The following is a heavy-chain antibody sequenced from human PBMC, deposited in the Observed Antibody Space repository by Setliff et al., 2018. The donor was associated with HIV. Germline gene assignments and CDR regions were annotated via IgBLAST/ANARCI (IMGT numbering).Heavy chain of an antibody. CDR1: GYSLTDLS. D-gene: IGHD3-22*01. V-gene: IGHV1-24*01. CDR2: FDPEDGET. Sequence: ASVKVSCKVSGYSLTDLSIHWVRQAPGKGLEWMGGFDPEDGETVYAQKLQGRVTMTEDTSTDTAYMELSSLRSEDTATYYCATIRAYYYDSSGQEYFQYWGHGTLVTVS. CDR3: ATIRAYYYDSSGQEYFQY. J-gene: IGHJ1*01.